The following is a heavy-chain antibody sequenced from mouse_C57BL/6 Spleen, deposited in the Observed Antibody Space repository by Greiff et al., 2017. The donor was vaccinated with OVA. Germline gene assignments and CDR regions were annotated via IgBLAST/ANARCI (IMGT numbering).Heavy chain of an antibody. Sequence: QVQLQQSGAELVRPGSSVKLSCKASGYTFTSYWMHWVKQRPIQGLEWIGNIDPSDSETHYNQKFKDKATLTVDKSSSTAYMQLSSLTSEDSAVYYCARGGNLLLGFAYWGQGTLVTVSA. D-gene: IGHD1-1*01. CDR2: IDPSDSET. J-gene: IGHJ3*01. V-gene: IGHV1-52*01. CDR1: GYTFTSYW. CDR3: ARGGNLLLGFAY.